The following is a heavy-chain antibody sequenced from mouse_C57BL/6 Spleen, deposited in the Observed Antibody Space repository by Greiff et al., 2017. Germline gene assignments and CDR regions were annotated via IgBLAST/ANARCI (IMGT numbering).Heavy chain of an antibody. CDR3: AAYSNFVRAMDY. V-gene: IGHV1-59*01. J-gene: IGHJ4*01. CDR2: IDPSDSYT. D-gene: IGHD2-5*01. CDR1: GYTFTSYW. Sequence: QVQLQQPGAELVRPGTSVKLSCKASGYTFTSYWMHWVKQRPGQGLEWIGVIDPSDSYTNYNQKLKGKATLTVDTSSSTAYMQLSSLTSEDSAVYYCAAYSNFVRAMDYWGQGTSVTVSS.